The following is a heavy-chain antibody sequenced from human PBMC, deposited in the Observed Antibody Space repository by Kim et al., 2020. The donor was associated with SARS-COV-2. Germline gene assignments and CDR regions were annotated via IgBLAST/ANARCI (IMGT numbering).Heavy chain of an antibody. J-gene: IGHJ4*02. CDR3: AKSGQFDY. D-gene: IGHD3-10*01. CDR1: GFTFSTYG. Sequence: GGSLRLSCAASGFTFSTYGMSWVRQAPGKGLECVSLITGGGGDTYYADSVKGRFIISRDNSKNTLYLQMKSLRAEDTAVYYCAKSGQFDYWGQGTLVTVS. CDR2: ITGGGGDT. V-gene: IGHV3-23*01.